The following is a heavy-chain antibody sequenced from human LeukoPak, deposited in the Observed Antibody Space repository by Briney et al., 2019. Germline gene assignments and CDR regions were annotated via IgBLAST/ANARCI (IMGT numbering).Heavy chain of an antibody. Sequence: SETLSLTCAVYGGSFSGYYWSWIRQPPGKGLEWIGEINHSGSTNYNPSLKSRVTISVDTSKNQFSLKLSSVTAADTAVYYCARGRGYSYRIWGQGTMVTVSS. V-gene: IGHV4-34*01. CDR1: GGSFSGYY. J-gene: IGHJ3*02. CDR2: INHSGST. CDR3: ARGRGYSYRI. D-gene: IGHD5-18*01.